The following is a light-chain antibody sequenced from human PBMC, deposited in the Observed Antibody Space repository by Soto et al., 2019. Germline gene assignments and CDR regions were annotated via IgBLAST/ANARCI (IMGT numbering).Light chain of an antibody. CDR3: QQYESYPFT. V-gene: IGKV1-5*03. Sequence: DSQMTQYPSTLSASIGDRVTITCRAGQSISSWLAWYQQKPGKAPKLLISKASTLQSGVPPRFSGSGSGTAFALTISSLQPDDFATYYCQQYESYPFTFGGGTKVEIK. CDR2: KAS. J-gene: IGKJ4*01. CDR1: QSISSW.